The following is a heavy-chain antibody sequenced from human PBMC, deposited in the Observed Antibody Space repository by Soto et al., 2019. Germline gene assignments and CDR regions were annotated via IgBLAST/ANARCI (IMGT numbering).Heavy chain of an antibody. CDR1: GYTFTSYG. CDR2: IRAYNGNT. J-gene: IGHJ4*02. CDR3: ARIFRGGGSATLDY. D-gene: IGHD1-26*01. V-gene: IGHV1-18*01. Sequence: QVQLVQSGAEVKKPGASVKVSCKSSGYTFTSYGISWVRQAPGQGLEWMGWIRAYNGNTNYAQKLQGRVTMTTDTSTSKAYMELRSLRADDTAVYYCARIFRGGGSATLDYWGQGTLVTVSS.